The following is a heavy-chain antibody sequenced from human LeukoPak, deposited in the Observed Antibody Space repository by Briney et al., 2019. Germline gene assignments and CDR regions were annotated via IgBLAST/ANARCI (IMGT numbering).Heavy chain of an antibody. CDR2: IYSGGST. Sequence: PGGSLRLSCAASGVTISSNYMSWVRQAPGKGLGWVSVIYSGGSTYYSDSVKGRVTISRDKSKNTMYLQMNSLRAKDTAVYYCASLYCSGGSCYPPFDYWGQGTLVTASP. J-gene: IGHJ4*02. D-gene: IGHD2-15*01. V-gene: IGHV3-66*01. CDR1: GVTISSNY. CDR3: ASLYCSGGSCYPPFDY.